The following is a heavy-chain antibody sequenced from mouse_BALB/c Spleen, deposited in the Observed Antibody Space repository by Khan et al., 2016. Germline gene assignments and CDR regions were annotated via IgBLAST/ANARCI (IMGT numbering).Heavy chain of an antibody. CDR1: GYSITSDYA. CDR2: LRYSGST. CDR3: TRSPTATRYFDA. V-gene: IGHV3-2*02. D-gene: IGHD1-2*01. Sequence: EVQLQESGPGLVQPSQSLSLTCTVTGYSITSDYAWNWIRQFPGNKLEWMGYLRYSGSTTSNPSLKSRISITRDPSKNQFFLLLYSVPTEDTATYYCTRSPTATRYFDAWCAATTVTVSS. J-gene: IGHJ1*01.